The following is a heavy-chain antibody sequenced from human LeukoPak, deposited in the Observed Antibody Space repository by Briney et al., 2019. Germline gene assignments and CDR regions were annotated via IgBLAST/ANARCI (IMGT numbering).Heavy chain of an antibody. CDR1: GGSFSGYY. D-gene: IGHD3/OR15-3a*01. Sequence: PSETLSLTCAVYGGSFSGYYWSWIRQPPGKGLEWIGEINHSGSTNYNPSLKSRVTISVDTSKNQFSLKLSSVTAADTAVYYCARGRGFHMIFGVVKTEFDYWGQGTLVTVSS. CDR2: INHSGST. CDR3: ARGRGFHMIFGVVKTEFDY. J-gene: IGHJ4*02. V-gene: IGHV4-34*01.